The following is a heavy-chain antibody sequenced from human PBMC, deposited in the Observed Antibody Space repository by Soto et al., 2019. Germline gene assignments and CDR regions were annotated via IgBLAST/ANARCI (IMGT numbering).Heavy chain of an antibody. CDR1: GGSISSGGYY. V-gene: IGHV4-31*03. Sequence: QVQLQESGPGLVKPSQTLSLTCTVSGGSISSGGYYWSWIRQHPGKGLEWIGYIYYSGSTYYNPSLKSRVNISVDTSKNQFSLKLSSVTAADTAVYYCARAVAIHYYYYYMDVWGKGTTVTVSS. J-gene: IGHJ6*03. D-gene: IGHD2-15*01. CDR2: IYYSGST. CDR3: ARAVAIHYYYYYMDV.